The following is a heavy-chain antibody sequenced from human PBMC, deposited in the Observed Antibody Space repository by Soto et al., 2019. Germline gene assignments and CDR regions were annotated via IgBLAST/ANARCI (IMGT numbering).Heavy chain of an antibody. Sequence: ASGKVSCKASGYTLSSYGISWGRQAPGQGLEWMGWISAYNGNTNYAQKLQGRVTMTTDTSTSTAYMELRSLRSDDTAVYYCARDRISRAFDIWGQGTMVTVSS. V-gene: IGHV1-18*01. J-gene: IGHJ3*02. CDR2: ISAYNGNT. CDR3: ARDRISRAFDI. CDR1: GYTLSSYG.